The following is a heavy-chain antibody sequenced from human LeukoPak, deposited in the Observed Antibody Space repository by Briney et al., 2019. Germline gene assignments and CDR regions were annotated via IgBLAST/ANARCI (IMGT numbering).Heavy chain of an antibody. CDR1: GGSISSSSYY. CDR2: IYYSGST. J-gene: IGHJ3*02. CDR3: ARPSKYGDTSGSFDM. V-gene: IGHV4-39*07. Sequence: KPSETLSLTCTVSGGSISSSSYYWGWIRQPPGKGLEWIGSIYYSGSTYYNPSLKSRVTISVDTSKNQFSLKLSSVTAADTAVYYCARPSKYGDTSGSFDMWGQGTMVPVSS. D-gene: IGHD4-17*01.